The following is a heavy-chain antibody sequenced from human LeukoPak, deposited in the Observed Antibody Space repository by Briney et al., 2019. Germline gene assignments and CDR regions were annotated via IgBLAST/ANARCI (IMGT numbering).Heavy chain of an antibody. CDR3: AKNGGSQCYSHLDS. CDR2: TSGSGGST. V-gene: IGHV3-23*01. Sequence: RAGGSLRLSCAASGFTFSRYAMSWVRQAPGKGLEWVSGTSGSGGSTYYAGSVKGRFTISRDNSKNTLYLQMNSLRVEDTAVYYCAKNGGSQCYSHLDSWGQGTLVTVSS. J-gene: IGHJ4*02. D-gene: IGHD2-15*01. CDR1: GFTFSRYA.